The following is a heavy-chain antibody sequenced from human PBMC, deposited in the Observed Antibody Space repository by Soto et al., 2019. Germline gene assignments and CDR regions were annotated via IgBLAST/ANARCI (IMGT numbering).Heavy chain of an antibody. V-gene: IGHV4-39*01. CDR2: VHYSGST. J-gene: IGHJ4*02. CDR1: GGSIRSHIYY. D-gene: IGHD3-22*01. Sequence: QLQLQESGPGLVKPSETLSLTCSVSGGSIRSHIYYWGWIRQPPGKGLEWIATVHYSGSTYYTPSLKNRVTISADTSNNQFSLRLNSVTAADTAVYYCARQHYYDSSGYYTWNWGQGTLVTVSS. CDR3: ARQHYYDSSGYYTWN.